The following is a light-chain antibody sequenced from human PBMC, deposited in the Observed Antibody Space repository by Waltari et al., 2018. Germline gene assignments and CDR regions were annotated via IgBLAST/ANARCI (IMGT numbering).Light chain of an antibody. J-gene: IGKJ1*01. CDR1: QDIYTY. V-gene: IGKV1-9*01. CDR3: QQFNSYPRT. Sequence: IQLTQSPSALSASVGDRVTITCRATQDIYTYLAWHQQEPGKAPKLLIYAASTLQSGVPSRFSGSGSGTDFTLTISSLQPEDFATYYCQQFNSYPRTFGQGTKVEIK. CDR2: AAS.